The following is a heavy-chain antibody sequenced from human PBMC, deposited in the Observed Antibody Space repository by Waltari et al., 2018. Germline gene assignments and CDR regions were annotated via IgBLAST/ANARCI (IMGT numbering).Heavy chain of an antibody. CDR3: ASHRGIAATFDY. J-gene: IGHJ4*02. CDR2: IYYSGST. Sequence: QVQLQESGPGLVKPSETLSLTCTVPGGYISSYYWSWIRQPPGKGLEWIGYIYYSGSTNYNPSLKSRVTISVDTSKNQFSLKLSSVTAADTAVYYCASHRGIAATFDYWGQGTLVTVSS. D-gene: IGHD6-13*01. V-gene: IGHV4-59*01. CDR1: GGYISSYY.